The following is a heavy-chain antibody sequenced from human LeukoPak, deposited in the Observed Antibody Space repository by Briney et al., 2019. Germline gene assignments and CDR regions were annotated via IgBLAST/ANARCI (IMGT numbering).Heavy chain of an antibody. J-gene: IGHJ5*02. CDR2: IIPIFGTA. D-gene: IGHD4-11*01. Sequence: SVTVSCKASGGTFSSYAISWVRQAPGQGLEWMGGIIPIFGTANYAQKFQGRVTITADESTSTAYMELSSLRSEDTAVYYCARARIMTTVTYNWFDPWGQGTLVTVSS. V-gene: IGHV1-69*13. CDR1: GGTFSSYA. CDR3: ARARIMTTVTYNWFDP.